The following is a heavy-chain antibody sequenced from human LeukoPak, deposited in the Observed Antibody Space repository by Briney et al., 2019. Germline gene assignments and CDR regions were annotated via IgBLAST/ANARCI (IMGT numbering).Heavy chain of an antibody. CDR1: GGSISSSY. D-gene: IGHD3-16*02. CDR2: IYYSGST. J-gene: IGHJ4*02. CDR3: ARWGVWGSYLFSDY. Sequence: PSETLSLTCTVSGGSISSSYWSWIRQPPGKGLEWIGYIYYSGSTNYNPSLKSRVTISVDTSKNQFSLKLSSVTAADTAVYYCARWGVWGSYLFSDYWGQGTLVTVSS. V-gene: IGHV4-59*12.